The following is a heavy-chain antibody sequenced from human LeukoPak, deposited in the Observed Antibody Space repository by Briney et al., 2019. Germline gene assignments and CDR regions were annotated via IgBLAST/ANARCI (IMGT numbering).Heavy chain of an antibody. CDR3: ARSKRKQPGRWFDP. Sequence: PSETLSLTCTVSGGSISSYYWSWIRQPAGKGLEWIGRIYTSGSTNYNPSLKSRVTMSVDTSKNQFSLKLSSVTAADTAVYYCARSKRKQPGRWFDPWGQGTLVTVSS. V-gene: IGHV4-4*07. CDR2: IYTSGST. J-gene: IGHJ5*02. CDR1: GGSISSYY. D-gene: IGHD6-13*01.